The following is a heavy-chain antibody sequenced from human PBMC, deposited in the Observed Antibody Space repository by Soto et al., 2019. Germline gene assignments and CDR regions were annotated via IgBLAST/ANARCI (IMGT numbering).Heavy chain of an antibody. J-gene: IGHJ5*02. D-gene: IGHD3-10*01. V-gene: IGHV1-8*01. CDR1: GYTCTSYD. CDR2: MNPSSGNT. Sequence: GASVKVSCKASGYTCTSYDINWVLQATGQGLEWMGWMNPSSGNTGYAQKFQGRVTMTRNTSISTAYMELSSLRSEDTAVYYCARGLWFGDRTPFNWFDPWGQGTLVTVS. CDR3: ARGLWFGDRTPFNWFDP.